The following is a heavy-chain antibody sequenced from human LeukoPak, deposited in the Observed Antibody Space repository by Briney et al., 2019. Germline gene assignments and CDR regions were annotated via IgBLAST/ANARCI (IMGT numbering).Heavy chain of an antibody. CDR2: IIPIFGTA. V-gene: IGHV1-69*06. J-gene: IGHJ5*02. D-gene: IGHD6-6*01. CDR3: ARVRPARPNWFDP. Sequence: SVKLSCKASGGTFTIYAISWVRQAPGQGLEWMGGIIPIFGTANYAQKFQGRVTITADKSTSTAYMELSSLRSEDTAVYYCARVRPARPNWFDPWGQGTLVTVSS. CDR1: GGTFTIYA.